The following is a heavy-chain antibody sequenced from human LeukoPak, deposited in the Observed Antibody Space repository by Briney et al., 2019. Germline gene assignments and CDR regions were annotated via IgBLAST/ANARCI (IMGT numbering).Heavy chain of an antibody. CDR3: ARGRYYNVFFDY. J-gene: IGHJ4*02. Sequence: SETLSLTCTVSGGSISSGGYYWSWIRQHPGKGLEWIGYIYYSGSTYYNPSLKSRVTISVDTSKNQFSLKLGSVTAADTAVYYCARGRYYNVFFDYWGQGTLVTVSS. CDR2: IYYSGST. D-gene: IGHD3-10*01. CDR1: GGSISSGGYY. V-gene: IGHV4-31*03.